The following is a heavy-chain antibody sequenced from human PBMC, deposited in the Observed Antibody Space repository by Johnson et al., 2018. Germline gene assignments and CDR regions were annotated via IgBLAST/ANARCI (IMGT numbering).Heavy chain of an antibody. CDR3: AKRAVISTTGVYSYYFMDV. CDR2: RPRGGSNV. V-gene: IGHV3-21*04. J-gene: IGHJ6*03. D-gene: IGHD2-21*01. CDR1: GFTFRKYN. Sequence: VQLVQSGGGLVKPGESLRLSCAVSGFTFRKYNMTWVRQAPGKGREWVSCRPRGGSNVQYADSVKGRITFSRDNAKNSLCLRMRSLRGEDTAVYSCAKRAVISTTGVYSYYFMDVWGKGTTVTVSS.